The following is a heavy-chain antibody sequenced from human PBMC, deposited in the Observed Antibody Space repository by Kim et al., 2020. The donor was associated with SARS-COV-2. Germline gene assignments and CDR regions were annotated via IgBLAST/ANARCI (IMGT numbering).Heavy chain of an antibody. D-gene: IGHD6-13*01. Sequence: YYADSVKGRLTISRDNAKNSLYLQMNSLRADDTAVYYCAREPPDSSSPDYWGQGTLVTVSS. CDR3: AREPPDSSSPDY. J-gene: IGHJ4*02. V-gene: IGHV3-11*04.